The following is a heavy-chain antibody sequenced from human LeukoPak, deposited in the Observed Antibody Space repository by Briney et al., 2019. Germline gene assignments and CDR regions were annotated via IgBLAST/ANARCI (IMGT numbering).Heavy chain of an antibody. J-gene: IGHJ4*02. V-gene: IGHV4-30-4*01. CDR1: GGSISSGDYY. CDR2: IYYSGST. D-gene: IGHD1-26*01. CDR3: AGWVGATAAFDYFDY. Sequence: KPSQTLSLTCTVSGGSISSGDYYWSWIRQPPGKGLEWIGYIYYSGSTYYNPSLKSRVTISIDTSKNQFSLKLSSVTAADTAVYYCAGWVGATAAFDYFDYWGQGTLVTVSS.